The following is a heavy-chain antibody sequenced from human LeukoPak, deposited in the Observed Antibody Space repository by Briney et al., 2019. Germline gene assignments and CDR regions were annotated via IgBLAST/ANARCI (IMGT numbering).Heavy chain of an antibody. V-gene: IGHV1-8*02. CDR2: MNPNSGNT. CDR3: ARGERGYSYVDY. CDR1: GYTFTSYG. D-gene: IGHD5-18*01. Sequence: EASVKVSCKASGYTFTSYGINWVRQATGQGLEWMGWMNPNSGNTGYAQKFQGRVTMTRNTSISTAYMELSSLRSEDTAVYYCARGERGYSYVDYWGQGTLVTVSS. J-gene: IGHJ4*02.